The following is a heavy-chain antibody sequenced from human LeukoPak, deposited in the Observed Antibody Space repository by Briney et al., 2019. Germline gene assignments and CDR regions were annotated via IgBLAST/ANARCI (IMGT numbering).Heavy chain of an antibody. CDR2: IYYSGST. CDR1: GGSISSGDYY. D-gene: IGHD3-10*01. Sequence: PSETLSLTCTVSGGSISSGDYYWSWIRQPPGKGLEWIGYIYYSGSTYYNPSLKSRVTISVDTSTNQFSLKLSSVTAADTAVYYCASGLRYGSGSYYSIWFDPWGQGTLVTVSS. J-gene: IGHJ5*02. CDR3: ASGLRYGSGSYYSIWFDP. V-gene: IGHV4-30-4*01.